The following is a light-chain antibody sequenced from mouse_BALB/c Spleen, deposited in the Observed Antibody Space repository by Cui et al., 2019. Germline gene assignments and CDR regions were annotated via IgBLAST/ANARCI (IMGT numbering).Light chain of an antibody. J-gene: IGKJ2*01. CDR3: EHCWGTTDT. Sequence: DIQVTHSPASLSVSVGETVTITCRASENIYSNLAWYQQKQGKSPQLLVEAATNVADGVTSRFSGSGTGTQYSIKSNSLQSEDCGSYYCEHCWGTTDTFGGGTKLEIK. V-gene: IGKV12-46*01. CDR1: ENIYSN. CDR2: AAT.